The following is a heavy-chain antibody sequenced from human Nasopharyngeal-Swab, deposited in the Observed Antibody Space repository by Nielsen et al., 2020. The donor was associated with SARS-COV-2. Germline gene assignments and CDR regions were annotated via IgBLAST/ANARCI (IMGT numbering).Heavy chain of an antibody. D-gene: IGHD2/OR15-2a*01. CDR2: ITYSGST. CDR1: GGSFSGYY. V-gene: IGHV4-34*01. J-gene: IGHJ5*02. CDR3: AGGRIWFDP. Sequence: GSLRLSCAVSGGSFSGYYWGWIRQPPGKGLEWIGEITYSGSTNYNPSLKSRVTISVDTSKNQFSLKLSSVTAADTAVYYCAGGRIWFDPWGQGTLVTVSS.